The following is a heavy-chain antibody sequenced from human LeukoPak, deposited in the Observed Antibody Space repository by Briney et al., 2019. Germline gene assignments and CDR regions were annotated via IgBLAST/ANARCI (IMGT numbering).Heavy chain of an antibody. Sequence: GGSLRLSCAASGFTVSYKYMSWVRQAPGKGLECVSAIYSGGGTDYADSVKGRFTISRDNSKNTLFLRMNSLRAEDTAVYYCARVGTGDPWGQGTLVTVSS. CDR2: IYSGGGT. J-gene: IGHJ5*02. D-gene: IGHD3-16*01. CDR3: ARVGTGDP. V-gene: IGHV3-66*01. CDR1: GFTVSYKY.